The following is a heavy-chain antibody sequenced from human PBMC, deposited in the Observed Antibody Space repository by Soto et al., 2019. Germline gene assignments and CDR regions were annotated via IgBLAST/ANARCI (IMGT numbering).Heavy chain of an antibody. J-gene: IGHJ6*02. Sequence: GSLRLSCAASGFTFSIHWMHWVRQVPGKGLVWVSRINGDGTSTGYADSVKGRFTISRGNSKNTLYLQMNSLRAEDTAVYYCAKDMGTIFGVVKRDKSLRPYYYGMDVWGQGTTVTVSS. CDR3: AKDMGTIFGVVKRDKSLRPYYYGMDV. CDR1: GFTFSIHW. CDR2: INGDGTST. V-gene: IGHV3-74*01. D-gene: IGHD3-3*01.